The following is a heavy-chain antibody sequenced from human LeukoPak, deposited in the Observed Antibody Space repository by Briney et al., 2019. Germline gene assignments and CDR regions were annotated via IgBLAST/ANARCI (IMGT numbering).Heavy chain of an antibody. V-gene: IGHV3-23*01. CDR2: ISGSGGST. D-gene: IGHD6-19*01. CDR1: GFTFSSYA. Sequence: GGSLRLSCAASGFTFSSYAMSWVRQAPGKGLEWVSVISGSGGSTYSAESVKGRFTISRDNSKNTLYLQMNSLRVEDTAVYYCAKGSRASGWTYFDYWGQGTLVTVSS. J-gene: IGHJ4*02. CDR3: AKGSRASGWTYFDY.